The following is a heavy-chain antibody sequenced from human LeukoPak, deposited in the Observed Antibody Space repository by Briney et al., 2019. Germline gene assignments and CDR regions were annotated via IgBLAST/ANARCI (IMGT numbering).Heavy chain of an antibody. J-gene: IGHJ4*02. CDR3: ARGGLLAGTELYDY. CDR1: GFTFSSYW. V-gene: IGHV3-7*01. Sequence: GGSLRLSCAASGFTFSSYWMSWVRQAPGKGLEWVANIKQNGGEKYYVDSVKGRFTISRDNAKNSLFLQVNSLRAEDTAIYYCARGGLLAGTELYDYWGQGTLVTVSS. CDR2: IKQNGGEK. D-gene: IGHD1-26*01.